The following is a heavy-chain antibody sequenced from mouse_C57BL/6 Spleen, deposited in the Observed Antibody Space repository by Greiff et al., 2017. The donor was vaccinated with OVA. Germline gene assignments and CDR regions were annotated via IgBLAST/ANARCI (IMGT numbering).Heavy chain of an antibody. D-gene: IGHD2-3*01. J-gene: IGHJ3*01. Sequence: VQRVESGPGLVQPSQSLSITCTVSGFSLTSYGVHWVRQSPGKGLEWLGVIWSGGSTDYNAAFISRLSISKDNSKSQVFFKMNSLQADDTAIYYCATDGYSPWFAYWGQGTLVTVSA. CDR2: IWSGGST. CDR1: GFSLTSYG. V-gene: IGHV2-2*01. CDR3: ATDGYSPWFAY.